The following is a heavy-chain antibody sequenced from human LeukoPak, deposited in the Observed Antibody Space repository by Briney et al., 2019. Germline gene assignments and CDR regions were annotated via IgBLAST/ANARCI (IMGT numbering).Heavy chain of an antibody. CDR3: ASAYYGDYGGY. J-gene: IGHJ4*02. Sequence: GGSLRLSCAASEFTFSSYEMNWVRQAPGKGLEWVSVIYPNGDAYYADSLKGRFTISRDTSKNTMYLQMNSLSAEDTAVYYCASAYYGDYGGYWGQGTLVTVSS. CDR1: EFTFSSYE. D-gene: IGHD4-17*01. CDR2: IYPNGDA. V-gene: IGHV3-66*01.